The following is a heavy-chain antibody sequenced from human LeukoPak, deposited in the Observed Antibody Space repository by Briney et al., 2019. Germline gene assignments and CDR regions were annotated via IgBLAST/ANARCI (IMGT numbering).Heavy chain of an antibody. CDR2: MNPNSGNT. D-gene: IGHD4-17*01. CDR1: GYTFTSYD. V-gene: IGHV1-8*01. Sequence: GASVKVPCKASGYTFTSYDINWVRQATGQGLEWMGWMNPNSGNTGYAQKFQGRVTMTRNTSISTAYMELSSLRSEDTAVYYCARAGPVTRRNWFDPWGQGTLVTVSS. J-gene: IGHJ5*02. CDR3: ARAGPVTRRNWFDP.